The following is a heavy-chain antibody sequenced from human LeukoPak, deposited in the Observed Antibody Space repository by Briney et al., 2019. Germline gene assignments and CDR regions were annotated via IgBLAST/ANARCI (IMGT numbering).Heavy chain of an antibody. CDR3: AREVGATRFDY. CDR2: INSDGSNT. CDR1: GLTFSSNW. J-gene: IGHJ4*02. V-gene: IGHV3-74*01. Sequence: GGSLRLSCAASGLTFSSNWMHWVRQAPGKGLVWVSRINSDGSNTNYADSVKGRFTISRDNAKNTLYLQMNSLRAEDTAVYYCAREVGATRFDYWGQGALVTVSS. D-gene: IGHD1-26*01.